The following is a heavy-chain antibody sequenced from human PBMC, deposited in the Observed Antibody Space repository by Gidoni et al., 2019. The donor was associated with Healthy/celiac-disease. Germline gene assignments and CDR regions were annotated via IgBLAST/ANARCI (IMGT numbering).Heavy chain of an antibody. Sequence: QVQLQESGTGLVKPSQTLSLTCTLSGGSISSCDYYWSCIRQHPGKGLEWIGYIYYSGSTYYNPSLKSRVTISVDTSKNQFSLKLSSVTAADTAVYYCARENSSGWYHAFDIWGQGTMVTVSS. CDR3: ARENSSGWYHAFDI. V-gene: IGHV4-30-4*01. CDR1: GGSISSCDYY. J-gene: IGHJ3*02. CDR2: IYYSGST. D-gene: IGHD6-19*01.